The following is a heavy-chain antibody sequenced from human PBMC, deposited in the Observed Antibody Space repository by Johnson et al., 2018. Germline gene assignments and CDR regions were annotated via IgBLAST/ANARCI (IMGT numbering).Heavy chain of an antibody. CDR3: ARGMFYFDY. CDR1: GGSISSNIYY. J-gene: IGHJ4*02. CDR2: IFYSGTT. V-gene: IGHV4-39*07. D-gene: IGHD3-10*02. Sequence: ETLSLTCSVSGGSISSNIYYWVWIRQPPGKGLEWIGSIFYSGTTFYNPSLNSRVTMSVDTSKNRFSLNLNSMTAADTAMYYCARGMFYFDYWGQGALVTVSS.